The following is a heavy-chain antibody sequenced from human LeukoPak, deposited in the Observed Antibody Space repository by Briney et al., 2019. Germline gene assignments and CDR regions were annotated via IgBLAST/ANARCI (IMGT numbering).Heavy chain of an antibody. CDR3: ARDFYGSGSLDY. CDR2: ISYDGSNK. J-gene: IGHJ4*02. CDR1: GSTFSSYA. Sequence: GRSLRLSCAASGSTFSSYAMHWVRQAPGKGLEWVAVISYDGSNKYYADSVKGRFTISRDNSKNTLYLQMNSLRAEDTAVYYCARDFYGSGSLDYWGQGTLVTVSS. V-gene: IGHV3-30*04. D-gene: IGHD3-10*01.